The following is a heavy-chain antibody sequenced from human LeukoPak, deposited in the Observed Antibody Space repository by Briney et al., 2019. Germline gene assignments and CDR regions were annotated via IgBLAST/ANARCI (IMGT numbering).Heavy chain of an antibody. D-gene: IGHD6-25*01. CDR2: INVYNGNT. V-gene: IGHV1-18*01. CDR3: ARDMFLYSSGWTGFFDY. CDR1: GYRFSSYG. J-gene: IGHJ4*02. Sequence: ASVKVSCKASGYRFSSYGISWVRQAPGQGREWMGWINVYNGNTQYTHKLHDRVTITTATSTSTAYMELRGLRSDETGVYYCARDMFLYSSGWTGFFDYWGKETLVTVSS.